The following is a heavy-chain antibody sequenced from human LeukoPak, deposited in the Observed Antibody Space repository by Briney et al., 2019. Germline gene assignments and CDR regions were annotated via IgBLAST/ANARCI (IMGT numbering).Heavy chain of an antibody. CDR1: GFTFNDYY. V-gene: IGHV3-11*01. J-gene: IGHJ5*02. Sequence: GGSLRLSCAASGFTFNDYYMSWIRQAPGKGLEWLSYINIGGTNTHYADSVKGRFTISRDNARKSLYLEMNNLRAEDTAVYYCATDGAGFDTWGQGTLVTVSS. CDR2: INIGGTNT. CDR3: ATDGAGFDT.